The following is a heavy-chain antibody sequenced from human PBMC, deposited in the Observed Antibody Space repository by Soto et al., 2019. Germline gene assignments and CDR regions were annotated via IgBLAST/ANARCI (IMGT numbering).Heavy chain of an antibody. CDR1: GFTFSHFA. D-gene: IGHD2-8*02. V-gene: IGHV3-30-3*02. Sequence: GGSLRLSCAASGFTFSHFAMHWVRQAPGKGLEWISVISVKATYGFFAYLVKGRLIISKGNYAYRFYLQMTNRRPEDMASDYCAKDRGPGFCTGGLCYQGHDHWGECNPFTVSS. CDR2: ISVKATYG. CDR3: AKDRGPGFCTGGLCYQGHDH. J-gene: IGHJ4*02.